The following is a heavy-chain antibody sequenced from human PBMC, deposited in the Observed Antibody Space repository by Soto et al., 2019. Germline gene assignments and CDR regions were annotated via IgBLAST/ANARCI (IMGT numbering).Heavy chain of an antibody. CDR1: GYTFTGYY. V-gene: IGHV1-2*04. CDR2: INPNSGGT. D-gene: IGHD3-10*01. CDR3: ARDLGVRYYYGSGSYNNRFDP. Sequence: GASVKVSCKASGYTFTGYYMHWVRQAPGQGLEWMGWINPNSGGTNYAQKFQGWVTMTRDTSISTAYMELSRLRSDDTAVYYCARDLGVRYYYGSGSYNNRFDPWGQGTLVTVSS. J-gene: IGHJ5*02.